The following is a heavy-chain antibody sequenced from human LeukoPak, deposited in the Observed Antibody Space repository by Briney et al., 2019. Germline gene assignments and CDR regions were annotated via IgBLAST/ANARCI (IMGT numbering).Heavy chain of an antibody. CDR3: AREELGIVVDLDY. V-gene: IGHV3-74*01. CDR2: INSDGSST. D-gene: IGHD2-15*01. CDR1: GFTFSSYW. J-gene: IGHJ4*02. Sequence: PGGSLRLSCAASGFTFSSYWMHWVRQAPGKGLVWVSRINSDGSSTSYADSVKGRFTISRDNAKNTLYPQMNSLRAEDTAVYYCAREELGIVVDLDYWGQGTLVTVSS.